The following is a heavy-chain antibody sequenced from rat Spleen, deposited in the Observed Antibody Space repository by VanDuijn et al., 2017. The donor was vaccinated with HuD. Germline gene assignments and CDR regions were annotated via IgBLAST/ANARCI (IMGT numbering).Heavy chain of an antibody. CDR2: ISYDGSST. J-gene: IGHJ2*01. CDR1: GFTFSNYG. V-gene: IGHV5-29*01. D-gene: IGHD1-2*01. CDR3: ARGDIAASY. Sequence: EVQLVESGGGLVQPGRSMKLSCAASGFTFSNYGMAWVRQAPTKGLEWVATISYDGSSTYYRDSVKGRFTISRDNAKSTLYLQMDSLRSEDTATYYCARGDIAASYWGQGVMVTVSS.